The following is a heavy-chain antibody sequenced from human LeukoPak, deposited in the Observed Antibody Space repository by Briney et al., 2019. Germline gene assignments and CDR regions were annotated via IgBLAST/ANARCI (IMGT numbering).Heavy chain of an antibody. CDR1: GFTFRTFG. CDR3: AYDFWTDNDY. CDR2: MWYDGSNK. J-gene: IGHJ4*02. V-gene: IGHV3-33*06. Sequence: GGSLRLSCAASGFTFRTFGMHWVRQAPGKGLEWVAVMWYDGSNKYFADSGRGRFTISRDNSRNTLYLQMNSLRAEDTAVYYCAYDFWTDNDYWGQGTLVTVSS. D-gene: IGHD3/OR15-3a*01.